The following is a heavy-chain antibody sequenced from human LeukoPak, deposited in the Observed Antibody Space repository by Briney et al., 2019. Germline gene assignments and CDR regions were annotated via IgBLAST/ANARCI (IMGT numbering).Heavy chain of an antibody. CDR1: GFTFSSYG. V-gene: IGHV3-33*01. D-gene: IGHD3-22*01. CDR3: ARDLYYYDSSGYYLGLDY. Sequence: GGSLRLSCAASGFTFSSYGMHWVRQAPGKGLEWVAVIWYDGSNKYYADSVKGRFTISRDNSKNTLYLQMNSLRAEDTAVYYCARDLYYYDSSGYYLGLDYWGQGTLVTVSS. J-gene: IGHJ4*02. CDR2: IWYDGSNK.